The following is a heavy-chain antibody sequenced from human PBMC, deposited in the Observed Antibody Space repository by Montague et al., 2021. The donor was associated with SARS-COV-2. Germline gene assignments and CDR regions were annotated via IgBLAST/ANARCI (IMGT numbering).Heavy chain of an antibody. CDR2: SSGSDGGT. J-gene: IGHJ6*02. Sequence: SLRLSCAASGFTFSNSAMNWVRQAPGKGLEWVSGSSGSDGGTHYADSVKGRFTISRENSKNVLYLQMTSLRAEDTALYYCAKDSYYYGLGYGMDVWGQGTTVTVSS. CDR1: GFTFSNSA. D-gene: IGHD3-10*01. CDR3: AKDSYYYGLGYGMDV. V-gene: IGHV3-23*01.